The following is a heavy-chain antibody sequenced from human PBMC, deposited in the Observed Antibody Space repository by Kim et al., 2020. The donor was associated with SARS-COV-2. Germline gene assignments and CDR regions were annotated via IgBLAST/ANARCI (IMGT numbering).Heavy chain of an antibody. J-gene: IGHJ4*02. V-gene: IGHV3-49*04. CDR3: TRAQRNYYGSGGFDY. CDR2: IRSKAYGGTT. CDR1: GFTFGDYA. Sequence: GGSLRLSCTASGFTFGDYAMSWVRQAPGKGLEWVGFIRSKAYGGTTEYAASVKGRFTISRDDSKSIAYLQMNSLKTEDTAVYYCTRAQRNYYGSGGFDYWGQGTLVTVSS. D-gene: IGHD3-10*01.